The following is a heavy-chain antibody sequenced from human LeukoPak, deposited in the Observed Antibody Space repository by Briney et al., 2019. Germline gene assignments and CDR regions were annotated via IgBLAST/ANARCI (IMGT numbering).Heavy chain of an antibody. Sequence: SETLSLTCAVSGGSISSYYWSWIRQPAGKGLEWIGRIYTSGSTNYNPSPKSRVTMSVDTSKNQFPLKLSSVTAADTAVYYCAQYSSSRGFQHWGQGTLVTVSS. D-gene: IGHD6-13*01. V-gene: IGHV4-4*07. CDR3: AQYSSSRGFQH. CDR2: IYTSGST. CDR1: GGSISSYY. J-gene: IGHJ1*01.